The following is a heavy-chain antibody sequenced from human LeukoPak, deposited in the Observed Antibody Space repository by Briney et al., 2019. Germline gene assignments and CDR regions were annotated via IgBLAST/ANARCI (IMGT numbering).Heavy chain of an antibody. Sequence: SETLSLTCTVSGGSVTDYYWSWIRQSPGKGLEWIGYIYYTGTSYNPPLKSRVTISPATSKNQFSLKLISVTAADTAVYYCASRKLGNDYWGQGTLVTVSS. J-gene: IGHJ4*02. D-gene: IGHD7-27*01. CDR3: ASRKLGNDY. CDR2: IYYTGT. V-gene: IGHV4-59*02. CDR1: GGSVTDYY.